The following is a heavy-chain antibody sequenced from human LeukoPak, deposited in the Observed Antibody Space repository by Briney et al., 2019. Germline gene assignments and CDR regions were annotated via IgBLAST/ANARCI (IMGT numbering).Heavy chain of an antibody. D-gene: IGHD2-15*01. V-gene: IGHV1-18*01. CDR1: GYTFSSFG. CDR3: ARTGEYCSGGSCLAGYKWFAP. J-gene: IGHJ5*02. CDR2: ISARSGDT. Sequence: ASVKVSCKASGYTFSSFGIAWVRQAPGLGLEWAGWISARSGDTTYTQKLQGRVTMTADTYTGTAYMELGSLRPDDTAVYYCARTGEYCSGGSCLAGYKWFAPWGQGTQVAVSS.